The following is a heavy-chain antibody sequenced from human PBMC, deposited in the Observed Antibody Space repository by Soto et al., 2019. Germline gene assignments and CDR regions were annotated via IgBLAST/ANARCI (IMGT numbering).Heavy chain of an antibody. J-gene: IGHJ6*02. Sequence: LRLSCSASGFTFSNFEMHLVRQAPFDGLEWVSYINTAGSTKYYAESVKGRFTISRDNARNSRFLQMNSLRAEDTAVYYCARAECSNPNCLTAYYSYGLDVWGQGTTVTVSS. CDR1: GFTFSNFE. V-gene: IGHV3-48*03. CDR2: INTAGSTK. D-gene: IGHD2-2*01. CDR3: ARAECSNPNCLTAYYSYGLDV.